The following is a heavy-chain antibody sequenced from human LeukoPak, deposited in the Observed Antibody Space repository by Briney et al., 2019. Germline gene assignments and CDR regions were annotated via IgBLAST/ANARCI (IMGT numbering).Heavy chain of an antibody. CDR3: ARPGVENDYGDYANTDY. D-gene: IGHD4-17*01. Sequence: PGGSLRLSCAASGFIFSSYGMHWVRQAPGKGLEWVAVIWYDGSNKYYADSVKGRFTISRDNAKNSLYLQMNSLRAEDTAVYYCARPGVENDYGDYANTDYWGQGTLVTVSS. CDR2: IWYDGSNK. J-gene: IGHJ4*02. CDR1: GFIFSSYG. V-gene: IGHV3-33*01.